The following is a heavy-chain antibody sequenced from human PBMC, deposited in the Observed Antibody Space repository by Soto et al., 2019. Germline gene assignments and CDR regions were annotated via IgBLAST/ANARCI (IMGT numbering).Heavy chain of an antibody. CDR2: ISSSGSTI. J-gene: IGHJ5*02. D-gene: IGHD5-12*01. CDR1: GFTFSDYY. V-gene: IGHV3-11*01. Sequence: GGSLRLSCAASGFTFSDYYMSWIRQAPGKGLEWVSYISSSGSTIYYADSVKGRFTISRDNAKNSLYLQMNSLRAEDTAVYYCARARVATIREPNWFDPWGQGTLVTVSS. CDR3: ARARVATIREPNWFDP.